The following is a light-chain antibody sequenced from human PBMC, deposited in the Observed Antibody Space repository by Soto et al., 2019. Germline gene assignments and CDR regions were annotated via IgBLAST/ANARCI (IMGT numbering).Light chain of an antibody. Sequence: DIQMTQSPSALSASVGDRGTITCRASQTISSWLAWYQQRPGKAPKVLIYKSSSLKSGAPSRCSGGGCGKEFTLTSSRQHADYVASYYCHQYYNYGTFGQGTKVDI. CDR1: QTISSW. CDR2: KSS. V-gene: IGKV1-5*03. CDR3: HQYYNYGT. J-gene: IGKJ1*01.